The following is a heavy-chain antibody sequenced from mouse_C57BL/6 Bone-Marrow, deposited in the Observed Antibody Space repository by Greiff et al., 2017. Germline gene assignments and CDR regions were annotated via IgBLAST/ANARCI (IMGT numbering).Heavy chain of an antibody. CDR2: IWWDDDK. V-gene: IGHV8-8*01. Sequence: QVTLKESGPGILQPSQTLSLTCSFSGFSLSTFGMGVGWIRQPSGKGLEWLAHIWWDDDKYYNPALKSRLTISKDTSKNQVFLKIANVDTADTATYYCARDYYGSRYWYFDVWGTGTTVTVSS. J-gene: IGHJ1*03. CDR3: ARDYYGSRYWYFDV. D-gene: IGHD1-1*01. CDR1: GFSLSTFGMG.